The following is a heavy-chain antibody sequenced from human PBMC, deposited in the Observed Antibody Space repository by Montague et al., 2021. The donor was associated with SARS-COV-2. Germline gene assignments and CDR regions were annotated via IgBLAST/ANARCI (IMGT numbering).Heavy chain of an antibody. J-gene: IGHJ6*02. Sequence: SLRLSCAASGFTFSSYEMNWVRQAPGKGLEWVSYISSGGSTISYXDSAKGRFTISRDNAKDSLYLQMNSLRAEDTAVYYCATMATDLYYYGMDVWGQGTTVTVSS. D-gene: IGHD5-24*01. V-gene: IGHV3-48*03. CDR2: ISSGGSTI. CDR1: GFTFSSYE. CDR3: ATMATDLYYYGMDV.